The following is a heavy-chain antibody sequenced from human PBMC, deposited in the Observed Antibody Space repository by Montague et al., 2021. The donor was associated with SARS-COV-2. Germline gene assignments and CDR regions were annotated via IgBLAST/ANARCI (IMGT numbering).Heavy chain of an antibody. Sequence: SETLSLTCSVSGYSTSSGYYWGWIRQPPGKGLEWIGNIYHSGGTYYSPSLKSRVTVSVDTSKNQFSLRLSSVTAADTAVYYCAGWYYGSGSYPHWGQGTLVTVSS. V-gene: IGHV4-38-2*01. CDR3: AGWYYGSGSYPH. J-gene: IGHJ4*02. CDR2: IYHSGGT. CDR1: GYSTSSGYY. D-gene: IGHD3-10*01.